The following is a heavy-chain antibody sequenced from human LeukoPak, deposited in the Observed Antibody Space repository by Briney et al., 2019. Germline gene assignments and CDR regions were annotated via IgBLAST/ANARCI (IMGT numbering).Heavy chain of an antibody. Sequence: GESLTLSWSASGFTFSSYAMHYVRQAPGERLEYVSAISSNGRSTYYADSVKGRFTISRDNSKNTVYLQMSSLRAEDTAVYYCVKDGYGDYTYWYFDLWGRGTLVTVSS. CDR3: VKDGYGDYTYWYFDL. CDR2: ISSNGRST. CDR1: GFTFSSYA. J-gene: IGHJ2*01. D-gene: IGHD4-17*01. V-gene: IGHV3-64D*09.